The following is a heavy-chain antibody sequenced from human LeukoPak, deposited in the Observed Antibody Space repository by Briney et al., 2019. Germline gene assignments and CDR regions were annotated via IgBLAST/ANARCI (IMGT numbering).Heavy chain of an antibody. J-gene: IGHJ5*02. CDR2: ISAYNGNT. CDR3: ARDYYYDSSGYYLLGGRNWFDP. V-gene: IGHV1-18*01. D-gene: IGHD3-22*01. Sequence: ASVKVSCKASGYTFTSYGISWVRQAPGQGLEWMGWISAYNGNTNYAQKLQGRVTMTKDTPKSTAYMELRSLRSDDTAVYYCARDYYYDSSGYYLLGGRNWFDPWGQGTLVTVSS. CDR1: GYTFTSYG.